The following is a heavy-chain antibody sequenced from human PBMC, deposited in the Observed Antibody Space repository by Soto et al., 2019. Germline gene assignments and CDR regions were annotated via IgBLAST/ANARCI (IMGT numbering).Heavy chain of an antibody. CDR2: ISSSGGST. V-gene: IGHV3-23*01. CDR1: EFTFSNYA. J-gene: IGHJ3*02. Sequence: PGGSLRLSCAASEFTFSNYAMSWVRQAPGKGLEWVSGISSSGGSTYYADSVKGRFTISRDNSKDTLSLQMNSLRAEDTAVYYCAKDHNGDFVGGFEMWGQGTKVT. CDR3: AKDHNGDFVGGFEM. D-gene: IGHD2-21*02.